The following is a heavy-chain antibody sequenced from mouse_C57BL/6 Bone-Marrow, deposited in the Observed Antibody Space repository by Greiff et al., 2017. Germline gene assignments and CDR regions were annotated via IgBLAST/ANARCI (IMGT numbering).Heavy chain of an antibody. D-gene: IGHD1-1*01. CDR1: GFTFSSYG. CDR3: ARGPVLLRYPWYFYV. J-gene: IGHJ1*03. CDR2: ISSGGSYT. Sequence: EVKLMESGGDLVKPGGSLKLSCAASGFTFSSYGMSWVRQTPDKRLEWVATISSGGSYTYYPDSVKGRFTISRDNAKKTLYLQMSSLKSEDTAMYYCARGPVLLRYPWYFYVWGTETTVTVSS. V-gene: IGHV5-6*01.